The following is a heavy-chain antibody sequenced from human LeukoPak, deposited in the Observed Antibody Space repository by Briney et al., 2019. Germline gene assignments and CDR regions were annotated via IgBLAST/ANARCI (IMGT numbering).Heavy chain of an antibody. CDR1: GFTFSNAW. V-gene: IGHV4-34*01. CDR2: INHSGST. J-gene: IGHJ4*02. CDR3: ARRRYFDY. Sequence: GSLRLSCAASGFTFSNAWMSWIRQPPGKGLEWIGEINHSGSTNYNPSLKSQVTISVDTSKNQFSLKLSSVTAADTAVYYCARRRYFDYWGQGTLVTVSS.